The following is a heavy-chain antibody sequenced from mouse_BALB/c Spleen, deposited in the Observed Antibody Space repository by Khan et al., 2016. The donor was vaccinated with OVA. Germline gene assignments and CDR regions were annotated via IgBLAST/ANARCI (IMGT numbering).Heavy chain of an antibody. V-gene: IGHV5-6*02. J-gene: IGHJ3*01. CDR3: ASRLTGSFAY. D-gene: IGHD4-1*01. Sequence: EVKVVESGGDLVKSGGSLKLSCAASGFTFSTYSMSWVRQTPDKRLEWVATISSDGDYTYYPDSVKGRFTISRANAKNTLYLQMSSLKSEVTAMYYCASRLTGSFAYWGQGTLVTVSA. CDR1: GFTFSTYS. CDR2: ISSDGDYT.